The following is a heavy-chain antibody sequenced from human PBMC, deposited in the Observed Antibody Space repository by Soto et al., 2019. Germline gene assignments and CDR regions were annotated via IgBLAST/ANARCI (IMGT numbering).Heavy chain of an antibody. Sequence: HPGGSLRLSCAASGFTFSSYSMNWVRQAPGKGLEWVSYISSSISTIYYADSVKGRFTISRDNAKNSLYLQMNSLRAEDTAVYYCARDSSLDFWSGYFPYWGQGTLVTVSS. D-gene: IGHD3-3*01. V-gene: IGHV3-48*01. J-gene: IGHJ4*02. CDR1: GFTFSSYS. CDR2: ISSSISTI. CDR3: ARDSSLDFWSGYFPY.